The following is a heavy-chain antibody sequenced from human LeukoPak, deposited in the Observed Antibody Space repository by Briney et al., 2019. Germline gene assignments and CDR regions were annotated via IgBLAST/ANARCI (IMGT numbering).Heavy chain of an antibody. V-gene: IGHV3-74*01. D-gene: IGHD5-12*01. CDR2: ISGDGSTT. Sequence: GGSLRLSCAASGFAFNTYAMHWVRQAPGKGLVWVSRISGDGSTTFYADSVKGRFTISRDNSKNTLYLQMNSLRAEDTAVYYCTRGYSGYGNFDCWGQGTLVTVSS. CDR1: GFAFNTYA. J-gene: IGHJ4*02. CDR3: TRGYSGYGNFDC.